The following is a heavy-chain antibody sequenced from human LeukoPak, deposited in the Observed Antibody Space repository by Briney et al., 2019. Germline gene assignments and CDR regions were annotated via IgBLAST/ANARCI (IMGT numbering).Heavy chain of an antibody. D-gene: IGHD3-10*01. CDR2: ISYDGSNK. Sequence: GGSLRLSCAASGFTFSTYGMHWVGQAPGQGLEWVAVISYDGSNKYYADSVKGRFTISRDNSKNTLYLQMNSLRAEDTAVYYCAKDQKYYYGSGSYDYWGQGTLVTVSS. J-gene: IGHJ4*02. V-gene: IGHV3-30*18. CDR1: GFTFSTYG. CDR3: AKDQKYYYGSGSYDY.